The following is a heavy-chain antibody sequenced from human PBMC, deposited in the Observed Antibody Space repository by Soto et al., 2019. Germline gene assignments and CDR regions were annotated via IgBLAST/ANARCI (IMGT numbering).Heavy chain of an antibody. Sequence: SETLSLTCTVSGGSISSGDYYWSWIRQPPGKGLEWIGYIYYSGSTYYNPSLKSRVTISVDTSKNQFSLKLSSVTAADTAVYYCARGRALRYCSGGSCYRIDYWGQGTLVTVSS. CDR1: GGSISSGDYY. CDR3: ARGRALRYCSGGSCYRIDY. CDR2: IYYSGST. J-gene: IGHJ4*02. D-gene: IGHD2-15*01. V-gene: IGHV4-30-4*01.